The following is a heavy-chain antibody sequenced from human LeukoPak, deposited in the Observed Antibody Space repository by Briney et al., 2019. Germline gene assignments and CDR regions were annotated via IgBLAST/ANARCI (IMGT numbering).Heavy chain of an antibody. CDR1: GGSFSGYY. D-gene: IGHD3-9*01. Sequence: PSETLSLTCAVYGGSFSGYYWSWIRQPPGKGLEWIGYIYYSGSTNYNPSLKSRVTISVDTSKNQFSLKLSSVTAADTAVYYCARNYDILTGYYGFWFDPWGQGTLVTVSS. CDR3: ARNYDILTGYYGFWFDP. J-gene: IGHJ5*02. V-gene: IGHV4-59*01. CDR2: IYYSGST.